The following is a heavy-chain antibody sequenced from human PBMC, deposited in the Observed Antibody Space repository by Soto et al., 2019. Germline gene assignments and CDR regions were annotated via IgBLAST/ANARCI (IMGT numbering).Heavy chain of an antibody. CDR2: IVVGSGNT. V-gene: IGHV1-58*02. D-gene: IGHD3-10*01. CDR1: GFTFTSSA. Sequence: ASVKVSCKASGFTFTSSAMQWVRQARGQRLEWIGWIVVGSGNTNYAQKFQERVTITRDMSTSTAYMELSSLRSEDTAVYYCAADEDVLLWFGELLMCRGDYWGQGTLVTVSS. J-gene: IGHJ4*02. CDR3: AADEDVLLWFGELLMCRGDY.